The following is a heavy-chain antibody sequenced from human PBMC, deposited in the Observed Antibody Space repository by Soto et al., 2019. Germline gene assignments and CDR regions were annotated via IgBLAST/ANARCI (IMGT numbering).Heavy chain of an antibody. CDR3: ASRAGDRSRSYGMDV. D-gene: IGHD3-10*01. V-gene: IGHV5-51*01. J-gene: IGHJ6*02. CDR2: IYPGDSDT. CDR1: GYIFTDYW. Sequence: PGESLKISCQASGYIFTDYWIGWVRQMPGKGLEWMGVIYPGDSDTRYGPSFQGQVTISADKSISTAYLQWSSLRASDTAMYHCASRAGDRSRSYGMDVWGPGPTVTVSS.